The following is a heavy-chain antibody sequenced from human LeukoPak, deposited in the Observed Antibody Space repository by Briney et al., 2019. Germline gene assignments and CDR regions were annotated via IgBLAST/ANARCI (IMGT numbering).Heavy chain of an antibody. J-gene: IGHJ6*03. CDR3: ARSVSIAAAGDYYYYMDV. Sequence: SGTLSLTCAVSGGSISSSNWWSWVRQPPGKGLEWIGEIYHSGSTNYNPSLKSRVTISVDKSKNQFSLKLSSVTAADTAVYYCARSVSIAAAGDYYYYMDVWGKGTTVTVSS. D-gene: IGHD6-13*01. V-gene: IGHV4-4*02. CDR2: IYHSGST. CDR1: GGSISSSNW.